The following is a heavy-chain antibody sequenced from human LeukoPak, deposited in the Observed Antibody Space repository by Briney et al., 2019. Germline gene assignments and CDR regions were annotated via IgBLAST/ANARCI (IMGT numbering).Heavy chain of an antibody. CDR1: GGSISSSSYY. J-gene: IGHJ6*02. CDR3: ARADVRGYGMDV. CDR2: VYYSGIT. D-gene: IGHD3-10*02. V-gene: IGHV4-39*01. Sequence: MPSETLSLTCTVSGGSISSSSYYWGWIRQPPGKGLEWIGNVYYSGITYYNPSLKSRVIISLDTPKSQFSLKLSSVTAADTAVYYCARADVRGYGMDVWGQGTTVTVSS.